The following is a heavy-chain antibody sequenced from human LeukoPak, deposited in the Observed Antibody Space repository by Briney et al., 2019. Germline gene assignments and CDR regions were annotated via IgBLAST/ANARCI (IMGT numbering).Heavy chain of an antibody. Sequence: PGGSLRLSCAASGFTFSSYWMSWVRQAPGKGLEWVANIKQDGSEKYYVDSVKGRFTISRDNAKNSLYLQMNSLSAEDTAVYYCARGAHDLLTTYYHFDSWGQGALVTVSS. J-gene: IGHJ4*02. D-gene: IGHD3-9*01. V-gene: IGHV3-7*01. CDR2: IKQDGSEK. CDR1: GFTFSSYW. CDR3: ARGAHDLLTTYYHFDS.